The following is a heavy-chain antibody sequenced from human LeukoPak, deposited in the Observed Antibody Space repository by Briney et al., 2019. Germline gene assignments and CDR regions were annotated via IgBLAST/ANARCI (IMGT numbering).Heavy chain of an antibody. V-gene: IGHV1-2*02. D-gene: IGHD3-3*01. CDR2: MQPNTGAT. CDR3: ARGEGRITIFGVVINQSDY. J-gene: IGHJ4*02. CDR1: GYTFSDYY. Sequence: GASVKVSCKASGYTFSDYYMHWVRQAPGQGPEWMGEMQPNTGATQYAQSFQGRVTMTRDRSITTAYMELSSLTSDDTAVYYCARGEGRITIFGVVINQSDYWGQGTLVTVSS.